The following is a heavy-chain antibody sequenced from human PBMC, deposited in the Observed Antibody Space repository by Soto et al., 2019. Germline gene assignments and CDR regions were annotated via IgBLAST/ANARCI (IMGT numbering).Heavy chain of an antibody. CDR1: GLTFSTYA. CDR3: AKVRALRGAFDI. J-gene: IGHJ3*02. V-gene: IGHV3-23*01. Sequence: EVQLLESGGGLVQPGGSLRLSCAASGLTFSTYAMTWVRQAPGEGLEWVSTISGSGGSTYYADSVKGRFTISRDNSKSTLYLQMNSLRAEDTAVYYCAKVRALRGAFDIWGQGTMVTVSS. CDR2: ISGSGGST.